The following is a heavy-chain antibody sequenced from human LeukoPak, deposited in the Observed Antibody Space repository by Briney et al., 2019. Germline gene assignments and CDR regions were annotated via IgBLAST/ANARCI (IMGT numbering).Heavy chain of an antibody. CDR3: ARDYEVGSSGYQTDY. CDR1: GFTVSSNY. Sequence: GGSLRLSCAASGFTVSSNYMSWVRQAPGKGLEWVSYISSSGSTIYYADSVKGRFTISRDNAKNSLYLQMNSLRAEDTAVYYCARDYEVGSSGYQTDYWGQGTLVTVSS. CDR2: ISSSGSTI. V-gene: IGHV3-11*04. D-gene: IGHD3-22*01. J-gene: IGHJ4*02.